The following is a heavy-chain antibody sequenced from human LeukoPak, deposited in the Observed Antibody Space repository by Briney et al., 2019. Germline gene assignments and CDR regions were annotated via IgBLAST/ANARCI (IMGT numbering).Heavy chain of an antibody. CDR2: INWTGGSK. J-gene: IGHJ6*03. Sequence: PGGSLRPSCAASGFTFDDYGTSWVRQAPGKGREWVSGINWTGGSKAHAASVKGRFTISRANAKNPLYLQMISLRAEDAAVYYCGRPQRKYELLFNYYYMDVWGKGTTVTASS. V-gene: IGHV3-20*04. CDR1: GFTFDDYG. D-gene: IGHD2-2*01. CDR3: GRPQRKYELLFNYYYMDV.